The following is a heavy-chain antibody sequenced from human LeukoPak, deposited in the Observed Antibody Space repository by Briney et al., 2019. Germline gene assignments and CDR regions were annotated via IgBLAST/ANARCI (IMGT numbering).Heavy chain of an antibody. CDR1: GFTFSSYW. D-gene: IGHD3-10*01. Sequence: GGSLRLSCAVSGFTFSSYWMHWVRQAPGKGLVWVSRINSDGTTTNYADSVKGRFTISRDNAKNTLYLQMNSLRVEDTGVYYCARDVYYGSGSPRLDYWGQGTLVTVSS. CDR2: INSDGTTT. V-gene: IGHV3-74*01. CDR3: ARDVYYGSGSPRLDY. J-gene: IGHJ4*02.